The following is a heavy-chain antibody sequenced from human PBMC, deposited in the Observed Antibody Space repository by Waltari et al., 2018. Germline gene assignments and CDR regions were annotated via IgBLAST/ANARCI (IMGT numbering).Heavy chain of an antibody. CDR2: IRDDEQSI. J-gene: IGHJ6*02. Sequence: EEQLLESGGGLVQPGDSLRLSCAGSGFRFSNYWMNWVRQAPGKGLVWVARIRDDEQSISYAESVKGRFTISRDNAKNTVYLQMKRLRVEDTAVYYCARLAPRTYRSPVPGRHYYYGMDVWGQGTTVTVSS. CDR3: ARLAPRTYRSPVPGRHYYYGMDV. D-gene: IGHD3-10*01. CDR1: GFRFSNYW. V-gene: IGHV3-74*01.